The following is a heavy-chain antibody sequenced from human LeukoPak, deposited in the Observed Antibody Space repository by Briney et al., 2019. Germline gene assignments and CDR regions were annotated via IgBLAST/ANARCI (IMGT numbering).Heavy chain of an antibody. J-gene: IGHJ6*02. CDR3: ANSGYYYGMDV. CDR1: GFTVSSNY. Sequence: GGSLRLSCAASGFTVSSNYMSWVRQAPGKGLEWVAVISYDGSNKYYADSVKGRFTISRDNSKNTLYLQMNSLRAEGTAVYYCANSGYYYGMDVWGQGTTVTVSS. D-gene: IGHD6-25*01. V-gene: IGHV3-30*18. CDR2: ISYDGSNK.